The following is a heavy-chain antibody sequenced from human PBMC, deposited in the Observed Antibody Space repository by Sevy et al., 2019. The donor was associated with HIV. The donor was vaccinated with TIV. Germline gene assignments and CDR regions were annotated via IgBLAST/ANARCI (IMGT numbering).Heavy chain of an antibody. CDR2: ISSSGSTI. CDR1: GFTFSDYY. J-gene: IGHJ4*02. D-gene: IGHD1-26*01. CDR3: ARWEGVGATVSSGYFDY. Sequence: GGSLGLSCAASGFTFSDYYMSWIRQAPGKGLEWVSYISSSGSTIYYADSVKGRFTISRDNAKNSLYLQMNSLRAEDTAVYYCARWEGVGATVSSGYFDYWGQGTLVTVSS. V-gene: IGHV3-11*01.